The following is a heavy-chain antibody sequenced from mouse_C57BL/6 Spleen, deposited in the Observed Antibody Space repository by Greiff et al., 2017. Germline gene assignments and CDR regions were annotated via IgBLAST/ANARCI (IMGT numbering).Heavy chain of an antibody. CDR1: GYTFTSYW. Sequence: VQLQQPGAELVKPGASVKLSCKASGYTFTSYWMHWVKQRPGQGLEWIGMIHPNSGSTNYNEKVKSKATLTVDKSSSTAYMQLSSLTSEDSAVYYCSRDPGYTNFAWFAYWGQGTLVTVAA. J-gene: IGHJ3*01. CDR2: IHPNSGST. V-gene: IGHV1-64*01. CDR3: SRDPGYTNFAWFAY. D-gene: IGHD2-5*01.